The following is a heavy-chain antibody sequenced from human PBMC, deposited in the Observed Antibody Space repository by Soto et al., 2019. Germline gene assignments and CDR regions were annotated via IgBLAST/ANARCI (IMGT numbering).Heavy chain of an antibody. J-gene: IGHJ5*01. V-gene: IGHV5-51*01. CDR3: ARNVKDVGGSTPSRWFDH. CDR2: IYPDDSAT. CDR1: GYSFATYW. Sequence: GESLKISCKGSGYSFATYWIVWVRQMPGKGLEWMGIIYPDDSATRYSPSFQGQVTISADKSISTAYLQWSTLKASDTAMYYCARNVKDVGGSTPSRWFDHWGQGTLVTVSS. D-gene: IGHD1-26*01.